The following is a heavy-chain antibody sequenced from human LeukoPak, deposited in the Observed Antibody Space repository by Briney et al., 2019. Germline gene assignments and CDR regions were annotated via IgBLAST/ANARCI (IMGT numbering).Heavy chain of an antibody. D-gene: IGHD3-3*01. V-gene: IGHV3-15*01. Sequence: GGSLRLSCAASGFTFSNAWMSWVRQAPGKGLEWVGRIKSKTDGGTTDYAAPVKGRFTISRDDSKTTLYLQMNSLKTEDTAVYYCTTDMYYDFWSGYDRARYYYYGMDVWGQGTTVTVSS. J-gene: IGHJ6*02. CDR3: TTDMYYDFWSGYDRARYYYYGMDV. CDR1: GFTFSNAW. CDR2: IKSKTDGGTT.